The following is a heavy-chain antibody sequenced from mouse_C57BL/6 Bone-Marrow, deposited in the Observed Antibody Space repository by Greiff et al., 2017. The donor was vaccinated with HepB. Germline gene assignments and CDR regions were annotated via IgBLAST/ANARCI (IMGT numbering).Heavy chain of an antibody. CDR1: GFNITDDY. Sequence: EVQLQQSGAELVRPGASVKLSCTASGFNITDDYMHWVKQRPEQGLEWIGWIDPENGDTEYASKFQGKATITADTSSNTAYLQLSSLTSEDTAVYYCTTLDYYGSSQFAYWGQGTLVTVSA. D-gene: IGHD1-1*01. CDR2: IDPENGDT. CDR3: TTLDYYGSSQFAY. V-gene: IGHV14-4*01. J-gene: IGHJ3*01.